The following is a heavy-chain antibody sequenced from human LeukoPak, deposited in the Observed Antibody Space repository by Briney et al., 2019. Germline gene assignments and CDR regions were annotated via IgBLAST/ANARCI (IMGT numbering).Heavy chain of an antibody. CDR2: ISAYNGDT. Sequence: GASVKVSCKASGYTFTSYGISWVRQAPGQGLEWMGWISAYNGDTNYAQKLQGRVTMTTDTSTSTAYMELRSLRSDDTAVYYCARDRGVVPAASPPFDYWGQGTLVTVSS. D-gene: IGHD2-2*01. V-gene: IGHV1-18*01. CDR3: ARDRGVVPAASPPFDY. J-gene: IGHJ4*02. CDR1: GYTFTSYG.